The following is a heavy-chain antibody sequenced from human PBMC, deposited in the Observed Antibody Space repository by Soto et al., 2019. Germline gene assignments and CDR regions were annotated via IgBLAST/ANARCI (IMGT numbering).Heavy chain of an antibody. J-gene: IGHJ4*02. D-gene: IGHD2-2*01. V-gene: IGHV4-31*03. CDR2: IYYSGST. Sequence: PSETLFLTCTVSGGSIISCGYYWSWIRQHPGKGLEWIGYIYYSGSTYYNPSLKSRVTISVDTSKNQFSLKLSSVTAADTAVYYCARGHCSSTSCYFVYWGQGTLVTAPQ. CDR1: GGSIISCGYY. CDR3: ARGHCSSTSCYFVY.